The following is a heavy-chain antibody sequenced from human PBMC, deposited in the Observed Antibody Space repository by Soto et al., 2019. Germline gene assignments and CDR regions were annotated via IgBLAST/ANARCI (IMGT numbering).Heavy chain of an antibody. CDR1: GGSISSSSYY. CDR3: ARRPGTYYDFWRAPGGYYYYMDV. Sequence: SETLSLTCTVSGGSISSSSYYWGWIRQPPGKGLEWIGSIYYSGSTYYNPSLKSRVTISVDTSKNQFSLKLSSVTAADTAVYYCARRPGTYYDFWRAPGGYYYYMDVWGKGTTVT. D-gene: IGHD3-3*01. CDR2: IYYSGST. J-gene: IGHJ6*03. V-gene: IGHV4-39*01.